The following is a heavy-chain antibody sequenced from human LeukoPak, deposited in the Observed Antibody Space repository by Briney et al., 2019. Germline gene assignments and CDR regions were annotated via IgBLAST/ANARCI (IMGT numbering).Heavy chain of an antibody. Sequence: SETLSLTCTVSGVSVNTGSYYWSWIRQPPGKGLEWIGFIYYSGSTNYNPSLKSRVTISIDTSKNQFSLKLSSVTAADTAVYYCARNRYYYGSGSYPSSSYYYYYGMDVWGQGTTVTVSS. V-gene: IGHV4-61*01. J-gene: IGHJ6*02. CDR1: GVSVNTGSYY. D-gene: IGHD3-10*01. CDR3: ARNRYYYGSGSYPSSSYYYYYGMDV. CDR2: IYYSGST.